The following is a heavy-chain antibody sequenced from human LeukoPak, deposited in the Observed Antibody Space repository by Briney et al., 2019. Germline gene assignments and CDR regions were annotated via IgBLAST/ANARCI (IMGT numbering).Heavy chain of an antibody. Sequence: GGSLRLSCTASGFTLSNFSMHWVRQAPGKGLEWVAVISDDGSNTFYADSVKGRFTISRDNSKNTLYLQLNSLRPEDTAVYYCAKDADTATIIYWYFDLWGRGTLVTVSS. CDR2: ISDDGSNT. V-gene: IGHV3-30*18. J-gene: IGHJ2*01. CDR1: GFTLSNFS. CDR3: AKDADTATIIYWYFDL. D-gene: IGHD5-18*01.